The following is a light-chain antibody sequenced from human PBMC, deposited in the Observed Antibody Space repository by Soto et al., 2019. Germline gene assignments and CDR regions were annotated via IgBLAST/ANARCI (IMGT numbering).Light chain of an antibody. CDR1: QDSSNY. CDR3: QQYNSYLTWT. V-gene: IGKV1-16*01. Sequence: DIQMTQSPSSLSASVGDRVTITCVASQDSSNYLVWIQQKPGKAPKSLIYRASILQSGVPSRFSGSGSGTDFTLTITSLQPEDLATYYCQQYNSYLTWTFGQGTKVDIK. J-gene: IGKJ1*01. CDR2: RAS.